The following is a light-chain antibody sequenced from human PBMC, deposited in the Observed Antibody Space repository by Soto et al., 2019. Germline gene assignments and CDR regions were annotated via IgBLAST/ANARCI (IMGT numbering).Light chain of an antibody. Sequence: EVVLTQSPGTLSLSPGDRATLSCRASQSVSSIYFAWYQQKPGQAPRLLIYGTSTRATGIPDRFSGSGSGTDFTLTITRLETEDFAVYFCQQCGTSPPTFGGGTKVDIK. J-gene: IGKJ4*01. CDR1: QSVSSIY. CDR2: GTS. V-gene: IGKV3-20*01. CDR3: QQCGTSPPT.